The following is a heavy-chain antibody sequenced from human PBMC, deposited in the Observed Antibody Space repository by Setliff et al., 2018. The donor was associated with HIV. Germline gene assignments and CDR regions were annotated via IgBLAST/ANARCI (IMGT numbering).Heavy chain of an antibody. CDR1: GPSINIHY. CDR2: IYSTGST. CDR3: AKGAGFYGDYTFDH. Sequence: SETLSLTCTVSGPSINIHYWSWIRQSPGKGFEWIGYIYSTGSTNYNPSLQSRVTISMVASRNQFSLKVTSVTASDAAVYYCAKGAGFYGDYTFDHWGQGRQVTVSS. V-gene: IGHV4-59*11. D-gene: IGHD4-17*01. J-gene: IGHJ4*02.